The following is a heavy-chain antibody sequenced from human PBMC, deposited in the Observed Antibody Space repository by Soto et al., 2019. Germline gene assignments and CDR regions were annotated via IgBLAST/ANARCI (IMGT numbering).Heavy chain of an antibody. J-gene: IGHJ4*02. CDR3: ARGPRGLYHHDY. CDR2: INSDGSST. D-gene: IGHD2-2*01. Sequence: GGSLRLSCAASGFTFSSYWMHWVRQAPGKGLVWVSRINSDGSSTSYADSVKGRFTISRDNAKNTLYLQMNSLRADDTAVYYCARGPRGLYHHDYWGQGALVTVSS. V-gene: IGHV3-74*01. CDR1: GFTFSSYW.